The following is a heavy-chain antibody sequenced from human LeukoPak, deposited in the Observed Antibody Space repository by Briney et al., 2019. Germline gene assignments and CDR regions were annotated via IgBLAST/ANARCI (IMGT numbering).Heavy chain of an antibody. Sequence: GGSLRLSCAASGFTLSSYAVHWVRQAPGKGLEWVAVISDDGSNKYYVDSVKGRFTISRDNSKNTLYLQMNSLRVEDTAVYYCAREEEGKTDAFDIWGQGTMVTVSS. CDR1: GFTLSSYA. J-gene: IGHJ3*02. V-gene: IGHV3-30*04. CDR2: ISDDGSNK. D-gene: IGHD3-10*01. CDR3: AREEEGKTDAFDI.